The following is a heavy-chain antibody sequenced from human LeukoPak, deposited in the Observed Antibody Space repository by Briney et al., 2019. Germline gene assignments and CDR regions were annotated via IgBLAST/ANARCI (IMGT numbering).Heavy chain of an antibody. CDR1: GYTFTSYA. CDR3: ARGVATNRYYFDY. V-gene: IGHV1-3*01. D-gene: IGHD5-12*01. CDR2: INAGNGNT. J-gene: IGHJ4*02. Sequence: GASVKVSCKASGYTFTSYAMHWVRQAPGQRLEWMGWINAGNGNTKYSQKFQGRVTITRDTSASTAYMVLSSLRSEDTAVYSCARGVATNRYYFDYWGQGTLVTVSS.